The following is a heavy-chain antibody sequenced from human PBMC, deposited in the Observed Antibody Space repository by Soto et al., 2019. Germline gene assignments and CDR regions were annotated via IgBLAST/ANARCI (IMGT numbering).Heavy chain of an antibody. V-gene: IGHV1-3*01. CDR1: GYTFTSYA. J-gene: IGHJ4*02. CDR2: INAGNGNT. CDR3: ARGLNGYLHYFDY. Sequence: QVQFVQSGAEVKKPGASVKVSCKASGYTFTSYAMHWVRQAPGQRLEWMGWINAGNGNTKYSQKFQGRVTITRDTSASTAYMELSSLRSEDPAVYYCARGLNGYLHYFDYWGQGTLVTVSS. D-gene: IGHD5-18*01.